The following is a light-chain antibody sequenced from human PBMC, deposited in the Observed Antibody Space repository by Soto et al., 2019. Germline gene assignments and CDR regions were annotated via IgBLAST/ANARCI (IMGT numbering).Light chain of an antibody. CDR2: AAS. Sequence: DIQMTRSPSFLSASVGDRVTITCRASQGIRNSLAWYQHKPGKVPKLLIYAASTLYSGVSSRVSGSGSGTDFTRTIGSLTPEDVAVYYCQKHSSVLCTFGGGTKVEIK. CDR1: QGIRNS. J-gene: IGKJ4*01. V-gene: IGKV1-27*01. CDR3: QKHSSVLCT.